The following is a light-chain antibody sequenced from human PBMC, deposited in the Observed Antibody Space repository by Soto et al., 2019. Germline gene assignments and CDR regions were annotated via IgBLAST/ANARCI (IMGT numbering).Light chain of an antibody. J-gene: IGKJ5*01. CDR3: QQYNDWPPT. CDR2: GAS. CDR1: HSVSSS. V-gene: IGKV3D-15*01. Sequence: EVVMTQSPATLSVSPGERATLSCGASHSVSSSLAWYQQKPGQAPRLLIYGASTRATGIPAKFSGSGSGTEFTLTISSLQSEDFALYYCQQYNDWPPTFGQGTRLEIK.